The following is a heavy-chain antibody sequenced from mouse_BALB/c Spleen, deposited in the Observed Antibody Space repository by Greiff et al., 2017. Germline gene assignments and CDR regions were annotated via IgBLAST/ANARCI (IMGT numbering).Heavy chain of an antibody. CDR1: GYTFTSYW. V-gene: IGHV1-5*01. J-gene: IGHJ4*01. Sequence: VQLKESGTVLARPGASVKMSCKASGYTFTSYWMHWVKQRPGQGLEWIGAIYPGNSDTSYNQKFKGKAKLTAVTSTSTAYMELSSLTNEDSAVYYCTREGKMITTSYYYAMDYWGQGTSVTVSS. CDR3: TREGKMITTSYYYAMDY. D-gene: IGHD2-4*01. CDR2: IYPGNSDT.